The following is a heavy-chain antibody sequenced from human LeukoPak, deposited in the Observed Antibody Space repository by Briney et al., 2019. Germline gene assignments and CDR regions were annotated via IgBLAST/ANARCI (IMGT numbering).Heavy chain of an antibody. D-gene: IGHD3-22*01. CDR1: GFTFSSYA. Sequence: GSLRLSCAASGFTFSSYAMSWVRQAPGKGLEWGSAISGSGGSTYYADSVKGRFTISRDNSKNTLYLQMNSLRAEDTAVYYCANDEDYDRSGYLVSAFDYWGQGTLVTVSS. V-gene: IGHV3-23*01. CDR2: ISGSGGST. CDR3: ANDEDYDRSGYLVSAFDY. J-gene: IGHJ4*02.